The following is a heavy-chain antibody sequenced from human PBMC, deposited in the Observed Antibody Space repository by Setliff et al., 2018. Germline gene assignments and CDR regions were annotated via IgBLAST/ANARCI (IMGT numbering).Heavy chain of an antibody. CDR3: AKSGGDHCCPLYHHYYMDV. J-gene: IGHJ6*03. V-gene: IGHV3-48*01. CDR1: GFTFSIYS. CDR2: ISSGSNPI. D-gene: IGHD2-21*02. Sequence: GGSLRLSCAASGFTFSIYSMNWVRQAPGKGLEWIAYISSGSNPIYHADSVMGRFTISRDNARNSLYLQMNGLRPEGTAVYYCAKSGGDHCCPLYHHYYMDVWGTGTTVTVSS.